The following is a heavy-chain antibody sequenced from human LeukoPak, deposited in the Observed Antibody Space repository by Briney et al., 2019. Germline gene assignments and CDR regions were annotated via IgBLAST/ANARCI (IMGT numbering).Heavy chain of an antibody. CDR1: EFIFSNYW. J-gene: IGHJ4*02. Sequence: GGSLRLSCIASEFIFSNYWMTWVRQSPGRGLEWVASIRDDGGHKGYIDSVKGRFSVSRDNPRNSLYLQMNSLRAEDTAVYYCAKDRRMVVVVAATNYWGQGTLVTVSS. CDR3: AKDRRMVVVVAATNY. CDR2: IRDDGGHK. D-gene: IGHD2-15*01. V-gene: IGHV3-7*03.